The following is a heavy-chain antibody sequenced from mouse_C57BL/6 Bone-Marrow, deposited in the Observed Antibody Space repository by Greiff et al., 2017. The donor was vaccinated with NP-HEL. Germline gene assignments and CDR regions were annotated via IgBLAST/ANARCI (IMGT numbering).Heavy chain of an antibody. CDR1: GYTFTDYN. CDR2: INPNNGGT. V-gene: IGHV1-18*01. CDR3: ARGPLLRSLAY. D-gene: IGHD1-1*01. Sequence: VQLQQSGPELVKPGASVKIPCKASGYTFTDYNMDWVKQSHGKSLEWIGDINPNNGGTIYNQKFKGKATLTVDTSSSTAYMELRSLTSEDTAVYYCARGPLLRSLAYWGQGTLVTVSA. J-gene: IGHJ3*01.